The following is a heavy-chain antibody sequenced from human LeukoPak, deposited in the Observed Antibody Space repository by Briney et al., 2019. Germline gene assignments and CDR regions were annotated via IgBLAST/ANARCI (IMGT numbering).Heavy chain of an antibody. D-gene: IGHD6-19*01. J-gene: IGHJ4*02. CDR3: ARGPRSAWYGTDY. CDR1: GFSFSGYW. CDR2: INSDGSTT. Sequence: GGSLRLSCAASGFSFSGYWMHWVRQAPGKGLVWVSRINSDGSTTTYADSVKGRFTISRDNAKNTVYLQMNSLRAEDTVVYYCARGPRSAWYGTDYWGQGTLVTVSS. V-gene: IGHV3-74*01.